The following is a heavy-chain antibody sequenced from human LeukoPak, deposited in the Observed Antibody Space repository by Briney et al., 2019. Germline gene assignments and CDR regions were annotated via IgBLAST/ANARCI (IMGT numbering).Heavy chain of an antibody. D-gene: IGHD1-26*01. CDR1: GFTITVYY. J-gene: IGHJ3*02. CDR2: INPNNDGS. Sequence: VSVKVSCKASGFTITVYYMHWVRQAPGQGLEWMGWINPNNDGSVYAQKFQGRVTMTRDTSINTAYMELYRLKSDDTAVYYCARKRGVGVDTNAFDMWGQGTMVTVSS. V-gene: IGHV1-2*02. CDR3: ARKRGVGVDTNAFDM.